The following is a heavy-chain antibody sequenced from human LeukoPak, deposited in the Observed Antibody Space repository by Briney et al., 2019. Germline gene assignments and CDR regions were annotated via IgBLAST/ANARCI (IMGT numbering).Heavy chain of an antibody. J-gene: IGHJ3*02. CDR1: GFTFSTYW. CDR2: IRKVGSDI. D-gene: IGHD6-13*01. CDR3: ARDTSPRIAAIYYDAFDI. Sequence: GGSLRLSCAASGFTFSTYWMSWVRQAPGKGLEWVANIRKVGSDIHYVDSVKGRFTISRDNAKNSLYLGMSSLRGEDTALYYCARDTSPRIAAIYYDAFDIWGQGTMVTVSS. V-gene: IGHV3-7*01.